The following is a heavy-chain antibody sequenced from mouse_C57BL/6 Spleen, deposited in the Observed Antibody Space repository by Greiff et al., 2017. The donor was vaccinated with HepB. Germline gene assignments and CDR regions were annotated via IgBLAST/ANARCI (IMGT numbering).Heavy chain of an antibody. CDR1: GYAFSSSW. D-gene: IGHD3-2*01. J-gene: IGHJ3*01. CDR3: ARETREWFAY. V-gene: IGHV1-82*01. CDR2: IYPGDGDT. Sequence: QVQLQQSGPELVKPGASVKISCKASGYAFSSSWMNWVKQRPGKGLEWIGRIYPGDGDTNYNGKFKGKATLTADKSSSTAYMQLSSLTSEDSAVYFCARETREWFAYWGQGTLVTVSA.